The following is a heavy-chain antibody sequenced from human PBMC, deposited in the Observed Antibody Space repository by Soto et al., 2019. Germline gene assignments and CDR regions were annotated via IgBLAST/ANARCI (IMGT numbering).Heavy chain of an antibody. CDR1: GFTFSSYG. Sequence: GGSLRLSCAASGFTFSSYGMHWVRQAPGKGLEWVAVIWYDGSNKYYADPVKGRFTISRGNSKNTLYLQMNSLRAEDTAAYYCARDRITIFGVVIRGIDGMDVWGQGTTVTVSS. D-gene: IGHD3-3*01. J-gene: IGHJ6*02. V-gene: IGHV3-33*01. CDR3: ARDRITIFGVVIRGIDGMDV. CDR2: IWYDGSNK.